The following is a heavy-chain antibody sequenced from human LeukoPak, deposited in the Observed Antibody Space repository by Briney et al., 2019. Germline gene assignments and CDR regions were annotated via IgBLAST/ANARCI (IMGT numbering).Heavy chain of an antibody. CDR2: ITSAGNFI. V-gene: IGHV3-21*01. CDR3: ARDLWDH. J-gene: IGHJ4*02. Sequence: AGGSLRLSCAASGFTFSTYTMIWVRQAPGKGLEWVSSITSAGNFIYYADSLRGRFTVSRDNAKNSLYLQMNRLRAEDTAMYYCARDLWDHWGQGTVVTVSS. CDR1: GFTFSTYT.